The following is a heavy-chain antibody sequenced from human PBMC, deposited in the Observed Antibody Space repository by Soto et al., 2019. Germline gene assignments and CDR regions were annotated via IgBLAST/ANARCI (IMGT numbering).Heavy chain of an antibody. CDR2: ISYDGSNK. V-gene: IGHV3-30-3*01. J-gene: IGHJ4*02. CDR1: GFTFSSYA. D-gene: IGHD3-10*01. Sequence: QVQLVESGGGVVQPGRSLRLSCAASGFTFSSYAMHWVRQAPGKGLEWVAVISYDGSNKYYADSVKGRFTISRDNSKNTLYLQMNSLRAEDTAVYYCARDYGALWFGELLSYYFDYWGQGTLLTVSS. CDR3: ARDYGALWFGELLSYYFDY.